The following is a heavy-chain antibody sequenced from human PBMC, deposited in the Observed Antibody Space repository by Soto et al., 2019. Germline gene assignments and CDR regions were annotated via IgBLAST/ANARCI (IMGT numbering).Heavy chain of an antibody. CDR1: GYTFTGYY. D-gene: IGHD6-13*01. CDR2: INPNSGGT. J-gene: IGHJ6*02. CDR3: ARDRPPIAAAGTTHYYYYYGMDV. Sequence: ASVKVSCKASGYTFTGYYMHWVRQAPGQGLEWMGWINPNSGGTNYAQKFQGWVTMTRDTSISTAYMELSRLRSDDTAVYYCARDRPPIAAAGTTHYYYYYGMDVWGQGTTVTVSS. V-gene: IGHV1-2*04.